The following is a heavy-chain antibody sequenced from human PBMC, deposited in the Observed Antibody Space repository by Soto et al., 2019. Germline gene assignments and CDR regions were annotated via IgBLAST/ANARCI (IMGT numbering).Heavy chain of an antibody. CDR3: ARGQEGVVATH. CDR1: GGSLSGYY. D-gene: IGHD5-12*01. CDR2: IKDGGRT. Sequence: QVQLQQWGAGLLKPSETLSPNCAVNGGSLSGYYWSWIRQPPGKGLEWIGEIKDGGRTNYSPSLKSRATISSDTSNNQCSLRLYSVTAADTGVYYCARGQEGVVATHWDQGTLVTVSS. J-gene: IGHJ4*02. V-gene: IGHV4-34*01.